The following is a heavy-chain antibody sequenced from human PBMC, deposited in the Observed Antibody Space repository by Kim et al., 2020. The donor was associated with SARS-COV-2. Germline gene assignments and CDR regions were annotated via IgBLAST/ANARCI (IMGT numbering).Heavy chain of an antibody. CDR1: GFTFSNHL. CDR3: AKSQASYFNDALDV. CDR2: IKGGGGNT. V-gene: IGHV3-23*01. J-gene: IGHJ3*01. Sequence: GGSLRLSCSASGFTFSNHLLNWVRQAPGKGLEWVSAIKGGGGNTFYADSVKGRFTISRDNPKNTLYLQMNSLRAEDTAIYYCAKSQASYFNDALDVWGRGTMVTVSS. D-gene: IGHD3-10*01.